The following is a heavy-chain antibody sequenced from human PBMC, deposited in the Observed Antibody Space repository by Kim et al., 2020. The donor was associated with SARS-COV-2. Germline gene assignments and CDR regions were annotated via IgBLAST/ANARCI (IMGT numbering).Heavy chain of an antibody. D-gene: IGHD3-22*01. CDR2: IYYSGST. J-gene: IGHJ5*02. CDR1: GGSISSGGYY. Sequence: SETLSLTCTVSGGSISSGGYYWSWIRQHPGKGLEWIGYIYYSGSTYYNPSLNSRVTISVDTCKNQFSLKLSSVTAADTAVYYCARWIGVDYDSSGYPLRSNWFDPWGQGTLVTVSS. V-gene: IGHV4-31*03. CDR3: ARWIGVDYDSSGYPLRSNWFDP.